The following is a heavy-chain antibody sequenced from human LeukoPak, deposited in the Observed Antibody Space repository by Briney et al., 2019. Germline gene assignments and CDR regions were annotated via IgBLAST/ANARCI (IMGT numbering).Heavy chain of an antibody. D-gene: IGHD1-26*01. CDR2: IFTSGST. Sequence: SETLSLTCTVSGGSISSYYWSWIRQPPGTGLEWIGYIFTSGSTNYNPSLKSRVTISVDTSKNQFSLKLSFVTAADTAVYYCARHWELLEGDYYYYYMDVWGKGTTVTVSS. J-gene: IGHJ6*03. CDR3: ARHWELLEGDYYYYYMDV. V-gene: IGHV4-4*09. CDR1: GGSISSYY.